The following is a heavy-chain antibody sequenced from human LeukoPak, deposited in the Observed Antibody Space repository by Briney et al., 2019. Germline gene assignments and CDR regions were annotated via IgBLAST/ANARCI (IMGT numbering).Heavy chain of an antibody. CDR1: GYTFTFYY. V-gene: IGHV1-2*04. D-gene: IGHD6-25*01. CDR2: INPNSGGT. J-gene: IGHJ4*02. Sequence: ASVKVSCKASGYTFTFYYIHWVRQAPGQGLEWMGWINPNSGGTNFAQKFQGWVTMTRDTSISTAYMDLSRLRSDDTAVYYCVRDASSGSRYIDFWGQGTLVTVSS. CDR3: VRDASSGSRYIDF.